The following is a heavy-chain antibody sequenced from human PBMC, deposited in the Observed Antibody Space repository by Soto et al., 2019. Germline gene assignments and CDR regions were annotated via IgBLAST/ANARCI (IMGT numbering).Heavy chain of an antibody. CDR1: GYTFTSYD. D-gene: IGHD2-2*01. CDR2: MNPNSGNT. CDR3: ARTQPQWVPAADFDY. J-gene: IGHJ4*02. Sequence: QVQLVQSGAEVKKPGASVKVSCKASGYTFTSYDINWVRQATGQGLEWMGWMNPNSGNTSYAQKFQGRVTMTRNTSISTAYVELSSLRSEDTAVYYCARTQPQWVPAADFDYWGQGTLVTVSS. V-gene: IGHV1-8*01.